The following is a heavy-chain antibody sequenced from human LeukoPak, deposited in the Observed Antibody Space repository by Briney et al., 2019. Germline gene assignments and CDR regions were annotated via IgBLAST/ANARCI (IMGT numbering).Heavy chain of an antibody. CDR1: GFTFSSYG. V-gene: IGHV3-30*02. D-gene: IGHD2-2*01. CDR2: MRYDGSNK. J-gene: IGHJ4*02. CDR3: AKVPYCSSTSCYGFDY. Sequence: GGSLRLSCAASGFTFSSYGMHWVRQAPGKGLEWVAFMRYDGSNKYYADSVKGRFTISRDNSKNTLYLQMNSLRAEDTAVYYCAKVPYCSSTSCYGFDYWGQGTLVTVSS.